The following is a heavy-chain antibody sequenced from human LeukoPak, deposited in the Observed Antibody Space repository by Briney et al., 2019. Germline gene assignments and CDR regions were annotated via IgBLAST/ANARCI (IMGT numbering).Heavy chain of an antibody. CDR2: IYYSGST. J-gene: IGHJ6*02. V-gene: IGHV4-59*02. CDR3: ARHNRRDYYFGMDV. CDR1: GGSVSSHY. Sequence: AETLSLTCTVSGGSVSSHYWSWIRQPPGKGLEWIGYIYYSGSTNYNPSLKSRVTISVDTSKNQFSLKLSSVTAADTAVYYCARHNRRDYYFGMDVWGQGTTVTVSS. D-gene: IGHD2/OR15-2a*01.